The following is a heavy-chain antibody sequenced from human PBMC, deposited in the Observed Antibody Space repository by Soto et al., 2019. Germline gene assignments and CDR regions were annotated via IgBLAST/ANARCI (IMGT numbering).Heavy chain of an antibody. D-gene: IGHD6-6*01. J-gene: IGHJ6*01. CDR2: IYHSGRT. CDR3: ARGDSSSSSYYYFYGMDV. V-gene: IGHV4-4*02. Sequence: KPSETLSLTCAVSGGSISSSNWWSWVRQPPWKGLEWIGEIYHSGRTNYNPSIKGLVTISVDKSKNPFSLMLSSVTAADAAVYYCARGDSSSSSYYYFYGMDVWGEGTTVTVSS. CDR1: GGSISSSNW.